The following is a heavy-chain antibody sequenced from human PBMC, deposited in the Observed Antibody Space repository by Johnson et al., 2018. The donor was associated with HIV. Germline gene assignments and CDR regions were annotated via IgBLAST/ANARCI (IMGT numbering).Heavy chain of an antibody. D-gene: IGHD1-7*01. J-gene: IGHJ3*02. CDR3: ARERSGTIAFDI. CDR2: INWNGGST. Sequence: VQLVESGGTLIQPGGSLRLSCAASGFTVSSYAMSWVRLNPGKGLEWVSGINWNGGSTGYADSVKGRFTISRDNAKNSLYLQMNSLRAEDTALYYCARERSGTIAFDIWGQGTMVTVSS. V-gene: IGHV3-20*04. CDR1: GFTVSSYA.